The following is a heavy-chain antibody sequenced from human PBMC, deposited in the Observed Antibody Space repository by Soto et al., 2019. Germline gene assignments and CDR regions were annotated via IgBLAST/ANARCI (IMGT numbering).Heavy chain of an antibody. Sequence: GASVEVSCQASGGTLLSYAISSLRQAPVQVLELLRGIIPIFGTANYAQKFQGRVTITADESTSTAYMELSSLRSEDTAVYYCARVDVVVPAATPGYFYYYGMDVWGQGPTVTV. CDR3: ARVDVVVPAATPGYFYYYGMDV. J-gene: IGHJ6*02. CDR2: IIPIFGTA. D-gene: IGHD2-2*01. V-gene: IGHV1-69*13. CDR1: GGTLLSYA.